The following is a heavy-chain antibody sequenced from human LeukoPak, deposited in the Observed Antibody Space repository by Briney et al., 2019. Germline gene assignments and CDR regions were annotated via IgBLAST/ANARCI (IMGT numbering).Heavy chain of an antibody. J-gene: IGHJ4*02. CDR2: INHSGST. D-gene: IGHD6-19*01. Sequence: KSSETLSLTCAVYGGSLSGYYWSWIRQPPGKGLEWIGEINHSGSTNYNPSLKSRVTISVDTSKNQLSLKLSPMTAADTAVYYCASQWLVSPLFDYWGQGTLVTVSS. CDR1: GGSLSGYY. CDR3: ASQWLVSPLFDY. V-gene: IGHV4-34*01.